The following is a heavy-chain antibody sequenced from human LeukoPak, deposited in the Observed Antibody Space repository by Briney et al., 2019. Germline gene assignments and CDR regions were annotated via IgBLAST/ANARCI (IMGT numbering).Heavy chain of an antibody. CDR1: GYTFIDYY. CDR2: ISPNSGGT. CDR3: ASYASGYNWLRV. J-gene: IGHJ4*02. Sequence: GASVTVSCKASGYTFIDYYMHWVRQAPGQGLEWIGWISPNSGGTKYVQKFQGRVTVTRDTSISTAYMELTRLRSDDTAVYFCASYASGYNWLRVWGQGTLVTVSS. D-gene: IGHD1-1*01. V-gene: IGHV1-2*02.